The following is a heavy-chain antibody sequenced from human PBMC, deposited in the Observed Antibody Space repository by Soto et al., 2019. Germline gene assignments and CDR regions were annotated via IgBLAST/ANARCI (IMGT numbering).Heavy chain of an antibody. Sequence: SETLSLTCTVSGGSISSGDYYWSWIRQPPGKGLEWIGYIYYSGSTYYNPSLKSRVTISVDTSKNQSSLKLRSVTAADTAVCYCDSDASLGDFWSGGVMTNYCYYGMDGWGQGTTVTVSS. J-gene: IGHJ6*02. CDR1: GGSISSGDYY. D-gene: IGHD3-3*01. CDR2: IYYSGST. V-gene: IGHV4-30-4*01. CDR3: DSDASLGDFWSGGVMTNYCYYGMDG.